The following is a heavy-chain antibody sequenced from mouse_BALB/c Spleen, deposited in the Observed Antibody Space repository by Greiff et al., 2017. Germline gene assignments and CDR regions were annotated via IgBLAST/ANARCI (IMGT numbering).Heavy chain of an antibody. D-gene: IGHD2-1*01. V-gene: IGHV5-17*02. Sequence: EVKLMESGGGLVQPGGSRKLSCAASGFTFSSFGMHWVRQAPEKGLEWVAYISSASSTIYYADTVKGRFTISRDNPKNTLFLQMTSLRSEDTAMYYCARQIYYGNYAWFAYWGQGTLVTVSA. CDR2: ISSASSTI. J-gene: IGHJ3*01. CDR3: ARQIYYGNYAWFAY. CDR1: GFTFSSFG.